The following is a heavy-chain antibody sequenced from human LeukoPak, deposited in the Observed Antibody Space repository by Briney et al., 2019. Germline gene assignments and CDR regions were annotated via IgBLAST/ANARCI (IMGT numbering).Heavy chain of an antibody. D-gene: IGHD3-22*01. V-gene: IGHV1-69*13. CDR2: IIPIFGTA. J-gene: IGHJ4*02. CDR3: ARDLRTYYYDTSGLSLFDY. CDR1: GGTFSRYA. Sequence: SVKVSCKASGGTFSRYAISWVRQAPGQGLEWMGGIIPIFGTANYAQKFQGRVTITADESTSTAYMELSSLRSEDTAVYYCARDLRTYYYDTSGLSLFDYWGQGTLVTVPS.